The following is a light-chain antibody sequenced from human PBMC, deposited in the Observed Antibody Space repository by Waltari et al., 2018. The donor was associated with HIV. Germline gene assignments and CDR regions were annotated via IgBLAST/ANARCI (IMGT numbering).Light chain of an antibody. CDR2: QAS. CDR1: QDIKKW. V-gene: IGKV1-5*03. Sequence: DLQMTQSPPTLSSSVGARVTITCRASQDIKKWLAWYQKKPGKAPKLLIYQASLLDNGVSPRFSGDVSGTEFTLTITNLPPDDVATYFCQQYNSYPLIFGGGTKVQ. CDR3: QQYNSYPLI. J-gene: IGKJ4*01.